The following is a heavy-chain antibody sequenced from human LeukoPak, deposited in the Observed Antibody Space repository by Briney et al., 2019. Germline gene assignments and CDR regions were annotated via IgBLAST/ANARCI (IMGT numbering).Heavy chain of an antibody. CDR2: VSDIGSA. CDR3: ARVAMTGYYDHWYFDL. V-gene: IGHV4-34*01. Sequence: SETLSLTCTVSGGSISSYYCSWIRQSPGKALEYIGEVSDIGSANYSPSLESRVIMSMNTSKNQATLKLTSVTAADTGVYYCARVAMTGYYDHWYFDLWGRGIPVSVSS. CDR1: GGSISSYY. D-gene: IGHD3-9*01. J-gene: IGHJ2*01.